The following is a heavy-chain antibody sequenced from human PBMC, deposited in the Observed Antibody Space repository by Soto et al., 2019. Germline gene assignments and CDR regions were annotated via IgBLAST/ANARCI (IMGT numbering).Heavy chain of an antibody. D-gene: IGHD4-17*01. V-gene: IGHV1-69*04. CDR3: ARESRDYGDSTSGTDY. CDR1: GGTFSSYT. CDR2: IIPILGIA. Sequence: SVKVSCKASGGTFSSYTISWVRQAPGQGLEWMGRIIPILGIANYAQKFQGRVTITADKSTSTAYMELSSLRSEDTAVYYCARESRDYGDSTSGTDYWGQGTLVTVSS. J-gene: IGHJ4*02.